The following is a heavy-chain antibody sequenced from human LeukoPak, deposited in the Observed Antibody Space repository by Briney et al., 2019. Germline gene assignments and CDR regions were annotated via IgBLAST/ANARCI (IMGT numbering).Heavy chain of an antibody. V-gene: IGHV6-1*01. D-gene: IGHD6-13*01. CDR1: GDSVSSNSAA. CDR2: TYYRSKLYN. CDR3: AREYSSSYPYYYYYGMDV. Sequence: RSQTLSLTCALSGDSVSSNSAAWHWVRQSPSRGLEWLGRTYYRSKLYNDYAVSVKSRITINPDTSKNQFSLQLNSVTPEDTAVYYCAREYSSSYPYYYYYGMDVWGQGTTVTVSS. J-gene: IGHJ6*02.